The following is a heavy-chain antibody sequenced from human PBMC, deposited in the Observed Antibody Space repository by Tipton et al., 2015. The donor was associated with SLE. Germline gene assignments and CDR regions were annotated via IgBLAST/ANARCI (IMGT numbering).Heavy chain of an antibody. V-gene: IGHV3-7*01. CDR1: GFTFSSYW. CDR2: IKQDGSEK. CDR3: ARVKVGGNWFDP. J-gene: IGHJ5*02. Sequence: SLRLSCAASGFTFSSYWMSWVRQAPGKGLEWVANIKQDGSEKYYVDSVKGRFTISRDNAKNSLYLQMNSRRAEDTAVYYCARVKVGGNWFDPWGQGTLVTVSS. D-gene: IGHD3-22*01.